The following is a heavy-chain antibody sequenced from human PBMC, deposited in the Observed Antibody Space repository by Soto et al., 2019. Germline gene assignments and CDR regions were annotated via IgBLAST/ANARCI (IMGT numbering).Heavy chain of an antibody. CDR3: AKVIAAGGTGYWFDP. D-gene: IGHD6-13*01. J-gene: IGHJ5*02. CDR2: ISGSGGST. Sequence: EVQLLESGGGLVQPGGSLRLSCGASGFTFSSYAMSWVRQAPGKGLEWVSAISGSGGSTYYADSVKGRFTISRDNSKNTLYLQMNSLRAEDTAGYYCAKVIAAGGTGYWFDPWGQGTLVTVSS. CDR1: GFTFSSYA. V-gene: IGHV3-23*01.